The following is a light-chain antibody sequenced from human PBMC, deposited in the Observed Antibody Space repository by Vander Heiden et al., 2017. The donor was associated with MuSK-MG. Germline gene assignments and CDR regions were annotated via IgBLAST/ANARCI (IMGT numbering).Light chain of an antibody. V-gene: IGKV1-39*01. CDR3: QQSYSTPPT. Sequence: DIQMTKSPSSLSASVGDRVTITCRASQSISSYLNWYQQKPVNAPKLLIYSSSSLQSWVPSRFSGSGSGTDFTLTISSLQPEDFATYYCQQSYSTPPTFGQGTKVEIK. CDR1: QSISSY. CDR2: SSS. J-gene: IGKJ1*01.